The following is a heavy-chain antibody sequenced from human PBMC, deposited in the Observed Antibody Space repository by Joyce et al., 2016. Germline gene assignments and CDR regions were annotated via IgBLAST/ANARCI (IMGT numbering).Heavy chain of an antibody. CDR2: INTYGGET. CDR1: AYSFNSNA. J-gene: IGHJ4*02. CDR3: ARDSGGWGFCDY. V-gene: IGHV1-18*04. D-gene: IGHD6-19*01. Sequence: QVQLVQSGGAVKKPGASVKFSCKASAYSFNSNAITWVRQAPGQGLEWMGRINTYGGETHYAQSLQGRVTMTRDTSASTAFMELRSLRSDDTAVYYCARDSGGWGFCDYWGQGTLVTVSS.